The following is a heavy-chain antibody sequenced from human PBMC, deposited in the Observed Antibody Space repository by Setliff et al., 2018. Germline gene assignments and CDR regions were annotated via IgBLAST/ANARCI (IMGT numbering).Heavy chain of an antibody. CDR1: GFIFSIYG. Sequence: GGSLRLSCAASGFIFSIYGMHWVRQDPGKGLEWVAFIRYDGSNEDYADSVKGRFSISRDNSENTWYLQMNSLRAEDTAVYYCARGGDYYDSSGFFSFPYYYYYYMDVWGKGTTVTVSS. D-gene: IGHD3-22*01. CDR2: IRYDGSNE. J-gene: IGHJ6*03. V-gene: IGHV3-30*02. CDR3: ARGGDYYDSSGFFSFPYYYYYYMDV.